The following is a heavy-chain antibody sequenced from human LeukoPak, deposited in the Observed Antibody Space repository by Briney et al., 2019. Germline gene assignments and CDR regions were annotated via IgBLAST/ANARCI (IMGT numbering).Heavy chain of an antibody. J-gene: IGHJ4*02. D-gene: IGHD6-19*01. CDR2: IYYSGST. CDR1: VGSISSYY. V-gene: IGHV4-59*01. CDR3: AGGNIAVARLDY. Sequence: SETLSLTCTVSVGSISSYYWSWIRQPPGKGLEWIGYIYYSGSTNYNPSLKSRVTISVDTSKNQFSLKLSSVTAADTAVYYCAGGNIAVARLDYSGQGTLVTVSS.